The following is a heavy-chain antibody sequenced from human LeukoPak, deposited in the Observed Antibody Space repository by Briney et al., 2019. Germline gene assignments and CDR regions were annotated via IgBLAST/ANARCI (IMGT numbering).Heavy chain of an antibody. V-gene: IGHV3-23*01. D-gene: IGHD3-10*01. Sequence: SGGSLSLSCAASGFTFNNYAMSWVRQAPGKGLEWVAAISGNGGRTYYRDSVKGRFTISRDDPKNTLYLLMNSLSAEDTALYYCAKEQTSSGYFDYWAQGTLVTVSS. CDR3: AKEQTSSGYFDY. CDR1: GFTFNNYA. J-gene: IGHJ4*02. CDR2: ISGNGGRT.